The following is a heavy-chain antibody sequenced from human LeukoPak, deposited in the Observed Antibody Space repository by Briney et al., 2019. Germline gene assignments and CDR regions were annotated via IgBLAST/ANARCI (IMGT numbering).Heavy chain of an antibody. D-gene: IGHD1-7*01. CDR1: GFTFGDYA. CDR2: IRSKAYGGTT. CDR3: TRSITGTTFDY. J-gene: IGHJ4*02. V-gene: IGHV3-49*03. Sequence: GGSLRLSCTASGFTFGDYAMSWFRQAPGKGLEWVGFIRSKAYGGTTEYAASVKGRFTISRDDSKSIAYLQMNSLKTEDTAVYYCTRSITGTTFDYWGQGTLVTVSS.